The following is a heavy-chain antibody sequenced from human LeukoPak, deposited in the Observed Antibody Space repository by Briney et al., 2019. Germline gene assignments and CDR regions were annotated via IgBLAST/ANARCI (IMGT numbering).Heavy chain of an antibody. J-gene: IGHJ4*02. CDR3: ARQSGSYSLYYFDY. V-gene: IGHV4-59*01. D-gene: IGHD3-10*01. CDR2: IYYSGST. Sequence: LETLSLTCTVSGGSISSYYWSWIRQPPGKGLEWIGYIYYSGSTNYNPSLKSRLTMSVDTSKNQFSLKLSSVTAADTAVYYCARQSGSYSLYYFDYWGQGTLGTVSS. CDR1: GGSISSYY.